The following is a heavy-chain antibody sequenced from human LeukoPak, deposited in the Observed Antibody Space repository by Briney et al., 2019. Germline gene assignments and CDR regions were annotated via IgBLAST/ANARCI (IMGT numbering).Heavy chain of an antibody. V-gene: IGHV1-18*01. CDR3: ARAGLRLSWCRTLDP. CDR1: GYAFTSYG. D-gene: IGHD5-12*01. Sequence: ASVKVSCKASGYAFTSYGISWVRQAPGQGLEWMGWISAYNGNTNYAQKLQGRVTMTTDTSTSTAYMELRSLRSDDTAVYYCARAGLRLSWCRTLDPWGQGTLVTVSS. J-gene: IGHJ5*02. CDR2: ISAYNGNT.